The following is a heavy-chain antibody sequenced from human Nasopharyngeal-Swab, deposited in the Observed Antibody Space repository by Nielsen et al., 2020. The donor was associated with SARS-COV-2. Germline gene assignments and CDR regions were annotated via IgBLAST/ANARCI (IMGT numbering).Heavy chain of an antibody. D-gene: IGHD3-3*01. J-gene: IGHJ6*03. CDR2: IYHSGST. V-gene: IGHV4-38-2*01. Sequence: SETLSLTCAVSGYSISSGYYWGWIRQPPGKGLEWIGSIYHSGSTYYNPPLKSRVTISVDTSKNQFSLKLSSVTAADTAVYYCARVFGVVNPYYYYYYMDVWGKGTTVTVSS. CDR1: GYSISSGYY. CDR3: ARVFGVVNPYYYYYYMDV.